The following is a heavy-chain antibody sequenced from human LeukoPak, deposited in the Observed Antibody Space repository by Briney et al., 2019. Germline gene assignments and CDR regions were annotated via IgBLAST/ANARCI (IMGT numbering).Heavy chain of an antibody. CDR1: GFTFNRYE. D-gene: IGHD3-10*01. J-gene: IGHJ4*02. CDR2: ISSSGSTI. V-gene: IGHV3-48*03. CDR3: AGQAFEELIFDY. Sequence: GGSLRLSCAASGFTFNRYEMNWVRQAPGKGLEWISYISSSGSTIYYADSVKGRFTISRDNAKNSLYLQMNSLRAEDTAVYYCAGQAFEELIFDYWGQGTLVTVSS.